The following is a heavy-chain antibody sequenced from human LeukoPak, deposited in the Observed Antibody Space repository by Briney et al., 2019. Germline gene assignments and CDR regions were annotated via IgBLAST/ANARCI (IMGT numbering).Heavy chain of an antibody. J-gene: IGHJ4*02. CDR1: GFTFSSYA. Sequence: PGRSLRLSCVVSGFTFSSYAMHWVRQAPGKGLEWVAVISYDGSNKYYADSVKGRFSISRDNPKNTPYLQMNSLRPEDTAVYYCARARSGWYLGQFDYWGQGALVTVSS. V-gene: IGHV3-30*04. D-gene: IGHD6-19*01. CDR2: ISYDGSNK. CDR3: ARARSGWYLGQFDY.